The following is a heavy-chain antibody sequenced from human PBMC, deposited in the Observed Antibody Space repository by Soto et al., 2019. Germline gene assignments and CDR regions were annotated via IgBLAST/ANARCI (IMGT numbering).Heavy chain of an antibody. CDR1: GGSXXGYY. CDR3: ASIVGATPFDY. CDR2: INHSGST. Sequence: QXXXWGAGXLKPSETLSLTCAVYGGSXXGYYWSWIRQPPGKGLEWIGEINHSGSTNYNPSLKSRVTIAVDTSKNQFSLKLSSVTAADTAVYYCASIVGATPFDYWGQGTLVTVSS. J-gene: IGHJ4*02. D-gene: IGHD1-26*01. V-gene: IGHV4-34*01.